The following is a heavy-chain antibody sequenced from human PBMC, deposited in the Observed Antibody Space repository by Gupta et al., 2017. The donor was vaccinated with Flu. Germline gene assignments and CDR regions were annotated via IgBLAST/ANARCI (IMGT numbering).Heavy chain of an antibody. D-gene: IGHD3-10*02. V-gene: IGHV1-69*06. CDR3: ARLFGELLIEGHFNY. CDR2: IIPIFGTS. CDR1: YA. Sequence: YAINWVRQAPGQGLEWMGGIIPIFGTSNYAQKFQGRVTITADKSTSTAYMELSSLTSEDTAVYYCARLFGELLIEGHFNYWGQGTLVTVSS. J-gene: IGHJ4*02.